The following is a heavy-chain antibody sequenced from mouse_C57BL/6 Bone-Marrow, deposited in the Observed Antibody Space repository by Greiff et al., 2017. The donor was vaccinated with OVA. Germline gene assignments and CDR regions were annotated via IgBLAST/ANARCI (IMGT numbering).Heavy chain of an antibody. Sequence: EVKLVESGGDLVKPGGSLKLSCAASGFTFSSYGMSWVRQTPDKRLEWVATISSGGSYTYYPDSVKGRFTISRDNAKNTLYLQMSSLKSEDTAMYYCARTFAWFAYWGQGTLVTVSA. CDR3: ARTFAWFAY. CDR1: GFTFSSYG. V-gene: IGHV5-6*01. CDR2: ISSGGSYT. J-gene: IGHJ3*01.